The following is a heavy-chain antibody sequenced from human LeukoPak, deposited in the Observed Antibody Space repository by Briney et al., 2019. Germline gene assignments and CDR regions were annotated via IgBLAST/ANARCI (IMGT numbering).Heavy chain of an antibody. D-gene: IGHD5-24*01. CDR1: GFIFSDYS. J-gene: IGHJ4*02. V-gene: IGHV3-48*01. CDR3: ARDGYNRKLDY. Sequence: GGSLRLSCAASGFIFSDYSMTWVRQAPGKGLEWISYISLTRTTYYADSVKGRFTISRDNAKNSLYLQMNSLRAKDTALYYCARDGYNRKLDYWGQGTLVTVSS. CDR2: ISLTRTT.